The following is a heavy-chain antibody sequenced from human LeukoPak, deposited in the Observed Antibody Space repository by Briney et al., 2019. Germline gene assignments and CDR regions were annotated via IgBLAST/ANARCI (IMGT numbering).Heavy chain of an antibody. CDR2: INAGNGNT. J-gene: IGHJ4*02. Sequence: ASVKVSCKASGYTFTSYAMHWVRQAPGQRLEWMGWINAGNGNTNYSQKFQGRVTITRDTSASTAYMELSSLRSEDAAVYYCASASSSWYNSPDYWGQGTLVTVSS. CDR3: ASASSSWYNSPDY. CDR1: GYTFTSYA. V-gene: IGHV1-3*01. D-gene: IGHD6-13*01.